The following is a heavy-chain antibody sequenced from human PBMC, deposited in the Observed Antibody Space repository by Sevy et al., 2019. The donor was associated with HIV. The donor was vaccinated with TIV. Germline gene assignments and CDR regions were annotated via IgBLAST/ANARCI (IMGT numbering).Heavy chain of an antibody. CDR2: IWYDGRTK. CDR3: ARDSARVIVPTAGFDS. J-gene: IGHJ5*01. D-gene: IGHD1-1*01. CDR1: GFTFSDYA. V-gene: IGHV3-33*08. Sequence: GGSLRLSCAASGFTFSDYAMHWVRQAPGKGLEWVAAIWYDGRTKQYADSVKGRFTISRDNSKNMLNLEMNSLRAEDTALYFCARDSARVIVPTAGFDSWGQGTVVTVSS.